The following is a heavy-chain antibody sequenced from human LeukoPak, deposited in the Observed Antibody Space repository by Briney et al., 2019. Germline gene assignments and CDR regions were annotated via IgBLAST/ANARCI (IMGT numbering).Heavy chain of an antibody. CDR2: IYPGDSDT. V-gene: IGHV5-51*01. J-gene: IGHJ3*02. CDR3: ARVLRFLEWTWDAFDI. Sequence: GESLKISCKGSGYSFTSYWIGWVRQMPGKGLEWMGIIYPGDSDTRYSPSFQGQVTISADKSISTAYLQWSSLKASDTAMYYCARVLRFLEWTWDAFDIWGQGTMVTVSS. D-gene: IGHD3-3*01. CDR1: GYSFTSYW.